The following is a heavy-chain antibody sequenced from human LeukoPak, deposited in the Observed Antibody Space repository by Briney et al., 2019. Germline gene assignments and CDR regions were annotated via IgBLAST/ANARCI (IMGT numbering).Heavy chain of an antibody. CDR1: GGSIGSSGYY. Sequence: KSSETLSLTCTVSGGSIGSSGYYWGWIRQPPGKGLEWIGSFYYSGSTYYNPSLKSRVTISVDTSKNQFSLKLTSVTAADTAVYYCASGVNLSWIQASFGRYYMDVWGKGTTVTVSS. CDR3: ASGVNLSWIQASFGRYYMDV. D-gene: IGHD5-18*01. CDR2: FYYSGST. V-gene: IGHV4-39*01. J-gene: IGHJ6*03.